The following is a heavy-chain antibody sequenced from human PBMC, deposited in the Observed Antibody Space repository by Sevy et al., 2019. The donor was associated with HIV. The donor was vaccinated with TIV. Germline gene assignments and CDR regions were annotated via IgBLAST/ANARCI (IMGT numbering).Heavy chain of an antibody. D-gene: IGHD2-15*01. J-gene: IGHJ5*02. CDR2: ISSSSSTI. CDR1: GFTFSSYS. V-gene: IGHV3-48*02. CDR3: ARGHSKYCSGGSCYSMAYNWFDP. Sequence: GGSLRLSCAASGFTFSSYSMNWVRQAPGKGLEWVSYISSSSSTIYCADSVKGRFTISRDNAKNSLYLQMNSLRDEDTAVYYCARGHSKYCSGGSCYSMAYNWFDPWGQGTLVTVSS.